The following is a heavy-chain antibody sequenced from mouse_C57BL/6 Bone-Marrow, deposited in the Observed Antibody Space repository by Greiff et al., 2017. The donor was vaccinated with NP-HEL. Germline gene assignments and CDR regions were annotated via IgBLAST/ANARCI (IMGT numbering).Heavy chain of an antibody. V-gene: IGHV2-6-1*01. CDR2: IWSDGST. Sequence: QVQLKESGPGLVAPSQSLSITCTVSGFSLTSYGVHWVRQPPGKGLEWLVVIWSDGSTTYNSALKSRLSISKDNSKSQVFLKMNSLQTDDTAMYYCARHSWLLLYAMDYWGQGTSVTVSS. CDR3: ARHSWLLLYAMDY. J-gene: IGHJ4*01. D-gene: IGHD2-3*01. CDR1: GFSLTSYG.